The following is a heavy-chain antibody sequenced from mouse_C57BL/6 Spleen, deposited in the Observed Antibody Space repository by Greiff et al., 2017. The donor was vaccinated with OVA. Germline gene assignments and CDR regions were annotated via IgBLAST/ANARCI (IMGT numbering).Heavy chain of an antibody. CDR3: ASNPTVVEWFAY. CDR1: GYTFTSYW. Sequence: VQLQQPGAELVRPGSSVKLSCKASGYTFTSYWMHWVKQRPIQGLEWIGNIDPSDSETHYNQKFKDKATLTVDRSSSTAFMQLSSLTSEYSAFYSFASNPTVVEWFAYWRPVTLVTVSA. V-gene: IGHV1-52*01. CDR2: IDPSDSET. J-gene: IGHJ3*01. D-gene: IGHD1-1*01.